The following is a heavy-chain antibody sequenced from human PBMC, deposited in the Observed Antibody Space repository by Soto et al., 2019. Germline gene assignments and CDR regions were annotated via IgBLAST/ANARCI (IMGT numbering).Heavy chain of an antibody. CDR3: ARVVNWAYYFDY. V-gene: IGHV4-59*01. J-gene: IGHJ4*02. Sequence: SETLSLTCTVSGGSISSYYWSWIRQPPGKGLEWIGYIFYSGSTNYNPSLKSRVTISLDTSKNQFSLKLTSVTAADTAVYYCARVVNWAYYFDYWGQGTLVTVSS. D-gene: IGHD1-1*01. CDR2: IFYSGST. CDR1: GGSISSYY.